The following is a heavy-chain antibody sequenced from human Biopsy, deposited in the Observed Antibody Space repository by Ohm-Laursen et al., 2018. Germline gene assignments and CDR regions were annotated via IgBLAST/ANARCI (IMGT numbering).Heavy chain of an antibody. J-gene: IGHJ4*02. Sequence: SLRLSCAASGFRFSLYSMNWVRQAPGKGLEWVSSIKNSENYTYYADSVKGRFIISRDNAKNSLYLQMNSLRAEDTAVYYCARAYPPPGRRLVVVAGDLDCWGQGTRVTVSS. D-gene: IGHD2-15*01. CDR2: IKNSENYT. V-gene: IGHV3-21*01. CDR3: ARAYPPPGRRLVVVAGDLDC. CDR1: GFRFSLYS.